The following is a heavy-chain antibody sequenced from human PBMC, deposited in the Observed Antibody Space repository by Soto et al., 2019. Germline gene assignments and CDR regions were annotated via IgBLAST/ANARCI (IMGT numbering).Heavy chain of an antibody. J-gene: IGHJ1*01. CDR2: LINSGEST. V-gene: IGHV3-23*01. Sequence: GGSLRLSCVASGFNISYNAMSWVRQAPGKGLQWVSTLINSGESTYYADSVKGRFTISRDSSKNTLYLQMNSLRAEDTAVYYCAILPGGTAPRTAFCGQTTLVTRS. D-gene: IGHD6-6*01. CDR1: GFNISYNA. CDR3: AILPGGTAPRTAF.